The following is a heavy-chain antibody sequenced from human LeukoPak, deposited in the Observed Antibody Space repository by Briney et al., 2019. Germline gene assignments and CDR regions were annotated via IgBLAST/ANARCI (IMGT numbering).Heavy chain of an antibody. CDR2: IPYDGSNK. V-gene: IGHV3-30*03. CDR3: ARYYGSGRGYYGLDV. CDR1: GFTFSDSY. Sequence: GGSLRLSCAASGFTFSDSYMHWVRQAPGKGLEWITLIPYDGSNKYYADSVKGRFTISRDNSKNTLYLQMNSLRAEDTAVYYCARYYGSGRGYYGLDVWGQGTTVTVFS. D-gene: IGHD3-10*01. J-gene: IGHJ6*02.